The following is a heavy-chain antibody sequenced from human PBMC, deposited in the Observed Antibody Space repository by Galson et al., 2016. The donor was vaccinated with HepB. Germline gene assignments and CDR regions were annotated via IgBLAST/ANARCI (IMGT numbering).Heavy chain of an antibody. CDR3: ARGTRNAVDY. Sequence: CAISGDSVSGNGAAAWTWFRQSPARGLEWLGRTYYRSKRYYEYALSVTSRITIRPDTSNNLYSLQLSSVPTADAAAYFCARGTRNAVDYWGQGTLVTVSS. V-gene: IGHV6-1*01. CDR1: GDSVSGNGAAA. CDR2: TYYRSKRYY. D-gene: IGHD1-14*01. J-gene: IGHJ4*02.